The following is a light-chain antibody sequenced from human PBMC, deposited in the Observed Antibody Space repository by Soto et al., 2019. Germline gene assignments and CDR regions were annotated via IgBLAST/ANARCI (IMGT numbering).Light chain of an antibody. CDR3: QQYGSSPPFT. J-gene: IGKJ3*01. CDR2: GAS. Sequence: EIVLTQSPGTLSLSPGERATLSCRASQSITSTYLAWYQQKPGQAPRLLIYGASSRASGIPDRFSGSGSVTDFPLSISRMEPEDFAVYYCQQYGSSPPFTFGPETKVDIK. V-gene: IGKV3-20*01. CDR1: QSITSTY.